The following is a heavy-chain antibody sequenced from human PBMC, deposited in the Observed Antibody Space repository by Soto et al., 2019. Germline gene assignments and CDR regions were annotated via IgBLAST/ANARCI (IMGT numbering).Heavy chain of an antibody. V-gene: IGHV1-69*01. J-gene: IGHJ4*02. Sequence: QVQLVQSGAEVKQPGSSVKVSCKASGGTFSSYAISWVRQAPGRGLEWMGGILPIFGTANYAQTFQGRVTITADESASKVYLDMSSLRSEDTAVYYCERVHSEQDWVEGTLDTVSS. CDR3: ERVHSEQD. D-gene: IGHD4-4*01. CDR2: ILPIFGTA. CDR1: GGTFSSYA.